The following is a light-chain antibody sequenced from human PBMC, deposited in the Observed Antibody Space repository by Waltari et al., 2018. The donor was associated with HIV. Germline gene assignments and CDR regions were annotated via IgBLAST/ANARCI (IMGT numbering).Light chain of an antibody. Sequence: QSALTQPASVSGSPGQSVTISCTGTNSDLGDYNYVSWYQQHPGKAPTLIIFAVSNRPSGVSNRFSGSKSGNTASLTNSGLQAEDEADYYCSSYTSTITVVFGGGTKVTVL. V-gene: IGLV2-14*01. CDR1: NSDLGDYNY. J-gene: IGLJ2*01. CDR3: SSYTSTITVV. CDR2: AVS.